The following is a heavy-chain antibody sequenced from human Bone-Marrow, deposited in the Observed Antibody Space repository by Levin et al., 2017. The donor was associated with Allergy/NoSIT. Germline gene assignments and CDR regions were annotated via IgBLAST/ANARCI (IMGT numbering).Heavy chain of an antibody. CDR1: GFTFSNYR. J-gene: IGHJ2*01. Sequence: GESLKISCATSGFTFSNYRMNWVRQAPGKGLEWVSSISGSGSHTNYADSLKGRFIISRDNAKNLLFLQMNSLGVEDTALYFCVRDDCSRNTCHGVGYWPYWYFDLWGRGTLVTVSS. CDR2: ISGSGSHT. V-gene: IGHV3-21*01. D-gene: IGHD2-2*01. CDR3: VRDDCSRNTCHGVGYWPYWYFDL.